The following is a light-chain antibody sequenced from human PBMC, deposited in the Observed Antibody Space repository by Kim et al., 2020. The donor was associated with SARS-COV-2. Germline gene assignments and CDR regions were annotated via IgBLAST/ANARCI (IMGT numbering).Light chain of an antibody. Sequence: SGSAGESATLCCRASQSVSSNLAWYQKKPGQPPRLLIYGASSRATSIQARFSGSGSGTEFTLTISSLQSENFAVYYCQQYNSWPITFGGGTKVEI. V-gene: IGKV3-15*01. CDR3: QQYNSWPIT. J-gene: IGKJ4*01. CDR1: QSVSSN. CDR2: GAS.